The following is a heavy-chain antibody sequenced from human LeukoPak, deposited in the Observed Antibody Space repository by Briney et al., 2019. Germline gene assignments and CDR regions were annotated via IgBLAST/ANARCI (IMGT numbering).Heavy chain of an antibody. CDR3: AKDGSGSYYLPYSSFDY. CDR1: GFTFSSYA. CDR2: ISGTGVST. J-gene: IGHJ4*02. Sequence: GGSLRLSCAASGFTFSSYAMSWVRQAPGKGLEWVSTISGTGVSTYYADSVKGRFTISRDNSKNTLYLQMKSLRAEDTAVYYCAKDGSGSYYLPYSSFDYWGQGTLVTVSS. D-gene: IGHD3-10*01. V-gene: IGHV3-23*01.